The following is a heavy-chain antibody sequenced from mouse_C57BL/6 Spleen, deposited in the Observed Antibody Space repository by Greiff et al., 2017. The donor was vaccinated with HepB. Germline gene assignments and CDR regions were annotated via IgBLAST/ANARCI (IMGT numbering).Heavy chain of an antibody. Sequence: QVQLQQSGAELVRPGTSVKVSCKASGYAFTNYLIEWVKQRPGQGLEWIGVINPGSGGTNYNEKFKGKATLTADKSSSTAYMQLSSLTSEDSAVYFCARLTGPYYAMDYWGQGTSVTVSS. V-gene: IGHV1-54*01. CDR1: GYAFTNYL. CDR2: INPGSGGT. J-gene: IGHJ4*01. D-gene: IGHD4-1*01. CDR3: ARLTGPYYAMDY.